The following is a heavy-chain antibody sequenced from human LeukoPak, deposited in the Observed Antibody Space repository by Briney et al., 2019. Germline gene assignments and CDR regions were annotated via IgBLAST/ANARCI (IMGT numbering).Heavy chain of an antibody. CDR2: ISAYNGNT. Sequence: ASVKVSCKASGYTFTSYGISWVRQAPGQGLEWMGWISAYNGNTNYAQKLQGRVTMTTDTSTSTAYMELRSLRSDDTAVYYCARINHYDILTGYYDWGQGTLVTVSS. CDR3: ARINHYDILTGYYD. D-gene: IGHD3-9*01. V-gene: IGHV1-18*01. J-gene: IGHJ4*02. CDR1: GYTFTSYG.